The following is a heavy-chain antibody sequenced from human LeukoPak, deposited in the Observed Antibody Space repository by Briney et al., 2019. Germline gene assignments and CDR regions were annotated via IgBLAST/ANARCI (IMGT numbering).Heavy chain of an antibody. Sequence: GGSLRLSCAASGFTFSSYTMNWVRQAPGKGLEWVSSISSSSSYIYYADSVKGRFTISRDNSKNTLYLQMNSLKPEDTAVYYCARDDDGGAYSLDYWGQGTLVTVSS. J-gene: IGHJ4*02. CDR1: GFTFSSYT. CDR3: ARDDDGGAYSLDY. V-gene: IGHV3-21*01. D-gene: IGHD4/OR15-4a*01. CDR2: ISSSSSYI.